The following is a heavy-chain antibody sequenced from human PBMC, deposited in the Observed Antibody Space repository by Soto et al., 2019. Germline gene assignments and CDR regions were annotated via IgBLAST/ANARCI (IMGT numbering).Heavy chain of an antibody. Sequence: QVQLVQSGAEVKKPGASVKVSCKASGYTFTSYHITWVRQAPGQGLEWMGGISAYNGNTDYAQKLQGRVTMTTETSTSTAYMALRSLRSDDTAVYYCARDSPPPREWGQGTLVTVSS. D-gene: IGHD1-26*01. V-gene: IGHV1-18*01. J-gene: IGHJ4*02. CDR2: ISAYNGNT. CDR3: ARDSPPPRE. CDR1: GYTFTSYH.